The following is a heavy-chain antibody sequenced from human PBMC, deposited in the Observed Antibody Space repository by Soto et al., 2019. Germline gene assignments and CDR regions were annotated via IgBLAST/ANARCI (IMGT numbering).Heavy chain of an antibody. V-gene: IGHV3-23*01. D-gene: IGHD3-3*01. CDR2: ISGSGGST. Sequence: GGSLRLSCAASGFTFSSYAMSWVRQAPGKGLEWVSAISGSGGSTYYADSVKGRFTISRDNAKNSLYLQMNSLRDEDTAVYYCARDHDFWSGYSTSGFDYWGQGTLVTVSS. CDR1: GFTFSSYA. CDR3: ARDHDFWSGYSTSGFDY. J-gene: IGHJ4*02.